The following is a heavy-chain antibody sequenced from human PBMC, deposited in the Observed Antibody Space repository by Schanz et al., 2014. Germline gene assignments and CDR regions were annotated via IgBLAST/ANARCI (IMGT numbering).Heavy chain of an antibody. CDR1: GYTFTSSY. Sequence: QVQLVQSGAEVKKPGASVKVSCKTSGYTFTSSYMHWVRQAPGQGLEWMGILNPSAGSTSYAQKFQGRVTMTRDTSTSTVYMELSSLRSEDTAVYYCARGVNYYESSGYYYFDCWGQGTLVTVSS. D-gene: IGHD3-22*01. V-gene: IGHV1-46*03. CDR2: LNPSAGST. J-gene: IGHJ4*02. CDR3: ARGVNYYESSGYYYFDC.